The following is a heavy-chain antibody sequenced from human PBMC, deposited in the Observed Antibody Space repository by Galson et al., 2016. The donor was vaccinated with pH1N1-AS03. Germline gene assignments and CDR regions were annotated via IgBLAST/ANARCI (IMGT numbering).Heavy chain of an antibody. CDR2: IFPGEFDT. CDR1: GYSFTNYW. V-gene: IGHV5-51*01. D-gene: IGHD6-19*01. CDR3: ARSFPSGWNAYDAFDI. J-gene: IGHJ3*02. Sequence: SGAEVKKPGESLKISCKASGYSFTNYWIAWVRQMPGKGLEWMGIIFPGEFDTRYSPSLQGQVTISADKSSSTAYLEWSSLTASDTAMYYCARSFPSGWNAYDAFDIWGQGTLVTVSS.